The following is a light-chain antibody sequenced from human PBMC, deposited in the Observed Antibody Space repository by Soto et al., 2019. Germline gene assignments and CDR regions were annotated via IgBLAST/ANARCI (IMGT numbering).Light chain of an antibody. J-gene: IGKJ2*01. V-gene: IGKV3-15*01. CDR2: DAS. Sequence: EVVMTQSPATLSVSPGERATLSCRASQSVSRNLAWYQQRPGRAPRLLIYDASTRATNIPTRFSGSGSGTEFTLTISSLQSEDFGVYYCQQYNHWPLYTFGQGTKLEIK. CDR3: QQYNHWPLYT. CDR1: QSVSRN.